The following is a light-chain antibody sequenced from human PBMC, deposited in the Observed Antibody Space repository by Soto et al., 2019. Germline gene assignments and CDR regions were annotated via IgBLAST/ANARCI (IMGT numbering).Light chain of an antibody. CDR1: YSVNLNY. V-gene: IGKV3-20*01. CDR3: QQYGRSPFT. Sequence: EIVLTQSPGTLSLSPGEKTKLSCRANYSVNLNYLAWYQQKPGQAPRLLIYGASSRATGIPDRFSGSGSGTEFTLTVSRLEPEDFAVYYCQQYGRSPFTFGPGTKVDIK. CDR2: GAS. J-gene: IGKJ3*01.